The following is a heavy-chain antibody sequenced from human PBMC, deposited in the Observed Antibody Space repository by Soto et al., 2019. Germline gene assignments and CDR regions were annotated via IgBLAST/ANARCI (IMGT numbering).Heavy chain of an antibody. CDR3: ARAVPLGIAAAGPVYYFDY. D-gene: IGHD6-13*01. CDR2: IYYSGST. Sequence: SETLSLTCTVSGDSISSYYWSWIRQPPGKGLEWIGYIYYSGSTNYNPSLKSRVTISVDTSKNQFSLRLSSVTAADTAVYYCARAVPLGIAAAGPVYYFDYWGQGTLVTVSS. J-gene: IGHJ4*02. V-gene: IGHV4-59*01. CDR1: GDSISSYY.